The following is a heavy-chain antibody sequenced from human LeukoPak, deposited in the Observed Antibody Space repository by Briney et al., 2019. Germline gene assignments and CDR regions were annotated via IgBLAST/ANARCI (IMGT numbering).Heavy chain of an antibody. CDR3: ARVRGYYDSYFDY. Sequence: GGSLRLSCAASGFTFSSYWMSWVRQAPGKGLEWVANIKQDGSEKYYVDSVKGRFTISRDNSKNTLYLQMNSLRAEDTAVYYCARVRGYYDSYFDYWGQGTLVTVSS. D-gene: IGHD3-22*01. J-gene: IGHJ4*02. V-gene: IGHV3-7*01. CDR1: GFTFSSYW. CDR2: IKQDGSEK.